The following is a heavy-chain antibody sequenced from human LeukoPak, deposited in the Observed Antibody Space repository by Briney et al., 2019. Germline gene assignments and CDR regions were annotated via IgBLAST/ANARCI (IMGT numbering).Heavy chain of an antibody. V-gene: IGHV3-48*03. J-gene: IGHJ4*02. D-gene: IGHD3-10*01. CDR1: GFTFSSYE. CDR2: ISSSGSTI. Sequence: GGSLRLSCAASGFTFSSYEMNWVRQAPGKGLEWVSYISSSGSTIYYADSVKGRFTISRDNAKNSLYMQMNSLRAEDTALYYCARGGGASYYYGSGSSFDYWGQGTLVTVSS. CDR3: ARGGGASYYYGSGSSFDY.